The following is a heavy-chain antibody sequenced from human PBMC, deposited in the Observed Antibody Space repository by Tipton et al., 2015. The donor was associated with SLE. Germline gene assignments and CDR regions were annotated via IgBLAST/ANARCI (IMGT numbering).Heavy chain of an antibody. J-gene: IGHJ4*02. D-gene: IGHD3-9*01. V-gene: IGHV4-34*01. CDR3: ARGGRYFDWSSSFDY. CDR1: GGSFSGYY. Sequence: GLVKPSETLSLTCAVYGGSFSGYYWGWIRQPPGKGLEWIGSIYHSGSTYYNPSLKSRVTISVDTSKNQFSLKLSSVTAADTAVYYCARGGRYFDWSSSFDYWGQGTLVTVSS. CDR2: IYHSGST.